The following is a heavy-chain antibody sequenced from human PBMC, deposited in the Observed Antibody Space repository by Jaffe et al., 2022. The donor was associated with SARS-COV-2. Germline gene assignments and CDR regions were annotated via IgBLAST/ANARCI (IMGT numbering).Heavy chain of an antibody. CDR3: ATCQERFSSWYFFDY. CDR2: ISGSGGST. Sequence: EVQLLESGGGLVQPGGSLRLSCAASGFPFSSYAMSWVRQAPGKGLEWVSAISGSGGSTYYADSVKGRFTISRDYSKNTLYLQMNSLRAEDTAIYYCATCQERFSSWYFFDYWGQGTLVTVSS. V-gene: IGHV3-23*01. CDR1: GFPFSSYA. J-gene: IGHJ4*02. D-gene: IGHD6-13*01.